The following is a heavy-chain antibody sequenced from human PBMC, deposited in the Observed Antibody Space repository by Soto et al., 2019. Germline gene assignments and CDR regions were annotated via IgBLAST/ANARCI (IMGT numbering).Heavy chain of an antibody. V-gene: IGHV3-21*01. CDR2: ISSSSSYI. D-gene: IGHD6-19*01. Sequence: GGSLRLSCAASGFTFSSYSMNWVRQAPGKGLEWVSSISSSSSYIYYADSVKGRFTISRDNAKNSLYLQMNSLRPEDTAVYYWARVGSGWRIDYGGQGTLVTVYS. CDR3: ARVGSGWRIDY. J-gene: IGHJ4*02. CDR1: GFTFSSYS.